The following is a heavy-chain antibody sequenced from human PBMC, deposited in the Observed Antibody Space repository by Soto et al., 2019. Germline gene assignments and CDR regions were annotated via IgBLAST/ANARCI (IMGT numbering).Heavy chain of an antibody. J-gene: IGHJ5*02. CDR1: GGSVSSGSYY. D-gene: IGHD5-18*01. Sequence: QVQLQESGPGLVKPSETLSLTCTVSGGSVSSGSYYWSWIRQPPGKGLEWIGYIYYSGSTNYNPSLKSRVTTSVDTSKNQFSLKLSSVTAADTAVYYCASMRSGYSPKVWFDPWGQGTLVTVSS. CDR2: IYYSGST. V-gene: IGHV4-61*01. CDR3: ASMRSGYSPKVWFDP.